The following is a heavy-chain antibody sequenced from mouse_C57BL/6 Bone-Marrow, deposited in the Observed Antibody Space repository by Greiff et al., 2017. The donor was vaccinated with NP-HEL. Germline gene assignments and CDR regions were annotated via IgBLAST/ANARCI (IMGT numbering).Heavy chain of an antibody. V-gene: IGHV5-12*01. CDR3: ARDTVPSMDY. Sequence: EVQGVESGGGLVQPGGSLKLSCAASGFTFSDYYMYWVRQTPEKRLEWVAYISNGGGSTYYPDTVKGRFTISRDNAKNTLYLQMSRLKSGDTAMYYCARDTVPSMDYWGQGPSVTVSS. CDR2: ISNGGGST. CDR1: GFTFSDYY. J-gene: IGHJ4*01. D-gene: IGHD1-1*01.